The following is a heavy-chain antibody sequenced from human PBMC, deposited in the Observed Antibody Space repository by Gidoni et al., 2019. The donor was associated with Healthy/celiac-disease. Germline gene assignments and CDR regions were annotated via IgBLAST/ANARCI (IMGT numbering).Heavy chain of an antibody. D-gene: IGHD2-15*01. CDR1: GYTFTGYY. J-gene: IGHJ6*02. CDR3: AIDLAICSGGSCYGDYYYYYGMDV. CDR2: LNPNSGGT. V-gene: IGHV1-2*04. Sequence: QLQLVQSGAEVKKPGASVKVSCTASGYTFTGYYMHCVRQAPGQGLEWMGWLNPNSGGTNYAQKFQGWVTMTRDTSISTAYMELSRMRYDDTAVYYCAIDLAICSGGSCYGDYYYYYGMDVWGQGTTVTVSS.